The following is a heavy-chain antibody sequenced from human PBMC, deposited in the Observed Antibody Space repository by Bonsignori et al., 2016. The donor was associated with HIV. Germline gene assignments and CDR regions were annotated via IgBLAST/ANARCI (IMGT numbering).Heavy chain of an antibody. J-gene: IGHJ5*02. D-gene: IGHD3-10*01. Sequence: WIRQPPGKGLEWVSAISGSGGSTYYADSVKGRFTISRDNSKNTLYLQMNSLRAEDTAVYYCAKARRGSAWWFDPWGQGTLVTVSS. V-gene: IGHV3-23*01. CDR2: ISGSGGST. CDR3: AKARRGSAWWFDP.